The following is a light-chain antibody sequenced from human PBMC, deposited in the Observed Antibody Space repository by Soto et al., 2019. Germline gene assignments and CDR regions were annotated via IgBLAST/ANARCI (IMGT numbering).Light chain of an antibody. V-gene: IGLV2-8*01. CDR3: SSYEGSNNFV. CDR2: EVT. J-gene: IGLJ1*01. Sequence: LTQPASVSGSPGQSITISCTGTSSDVGGYNYVSWYQQHPGKAPKLIIYEVTKRPSGVPDRFSGSKSGNTASLTVSGLQAEDEADYYCSSYEGSNNFVFGAGTKVTVL. CDR1: SSDVGGYNY.